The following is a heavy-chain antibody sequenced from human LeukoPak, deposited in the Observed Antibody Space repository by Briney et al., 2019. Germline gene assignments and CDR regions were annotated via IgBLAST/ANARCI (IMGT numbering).Heavy chain of an antibody. J-gene: IGHJ3*02. D-gene: IGHD5-12*01. CDR2: INWDGTST. CDR1: GFTFDDYA. CDR3: VRDHRLSGRMGALDI. Sequence: PGGSLRLSCAASGFTFDDYAMHWVRQAPGKGLEWVSLINWDGTSTYYADSVKGRFTISRDNSSNSLFLQMDSLRPEDTALYFCVRDHRLSGRMGALDIWGQGTMVTVSS. V-gene: IGHV3-43D*03.